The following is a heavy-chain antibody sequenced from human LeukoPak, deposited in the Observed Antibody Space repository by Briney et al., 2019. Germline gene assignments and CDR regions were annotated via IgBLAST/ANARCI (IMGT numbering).Heavy chain of an antibody. D-gene: IGHD6-6*01. CDR1: GGSISSHY. Sequence: SETLSLTCTVSGGSISSHYWSWIRQPPGKGLEWIGYTYYSGSTNYNPSLKSRVTISVDTSKNQFSLKLSSVTAADTAVYYCARGIAARRHWFDPWGQGTLVTVSS. CDR3: ARGIAARRHWFDP. J-gene: IGHJ5*02. V-gene: IGHV4-59*11. CDR2: TYYSGST.